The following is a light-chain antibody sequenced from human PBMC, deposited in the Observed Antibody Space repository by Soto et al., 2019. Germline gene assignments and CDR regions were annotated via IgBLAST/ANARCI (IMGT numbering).Light chain of an antibody. Sequence: QSVLTQPASVSGSPGQSITISCTGTSSDVGGYNYVSWYQQHPGKAPKLMIYDVSNRPSGVSNRFSGSKSGNTASLTISGLQAEDEADYYCSSYTSSSTLAVCGGGTKVTVL. CDR2: DVS. V-gene: IGLV2-14*01. J-gene: IGLJ3*02. CDR1: SSDVGGYNY. CDR3: SSYTSSSTLAV.